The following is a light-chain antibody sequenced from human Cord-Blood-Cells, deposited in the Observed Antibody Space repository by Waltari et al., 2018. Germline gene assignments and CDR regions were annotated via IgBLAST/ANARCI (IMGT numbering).Light chain of an antibody. Sequence: DIHMTQSPSSLSASVGDRVTITCRASKSISSYLNWYQQKPGKAPKLLIYAAYSLQSGVPSRFSGSGSWTDFTLTISSLQPEDFATYYCQQSYSTPPTFGQGTKVEIK. CDR1: KSISSY. CDR3: QQSYSTPPT. J-gene: IGKJ1*01. V-gene: IGKV1-39*01. CDR2: AAY.